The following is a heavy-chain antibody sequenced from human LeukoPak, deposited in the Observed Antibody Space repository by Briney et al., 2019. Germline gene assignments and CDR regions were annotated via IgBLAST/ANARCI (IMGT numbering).Heavy chain of an antibody. CDR3: AKVMVVVAATPYYGMDV. J-gene: IGHJ6*02. CDR1: GFTFSSYA. D-gene: IGHD2-15*01. Sequence: PGGSLRLSCAASGFTFSSYAMSWVRQAPGKGLEWVSAISGSGGSTYYADSVKGRFTISRDNSKNTLYLQMNSLRAEDTAVYYCAKVMVVVAATPYYGMDVWGQGTTVTVSS. V-gene: IGHV3-23*01. CDR2: ISGSGGST.